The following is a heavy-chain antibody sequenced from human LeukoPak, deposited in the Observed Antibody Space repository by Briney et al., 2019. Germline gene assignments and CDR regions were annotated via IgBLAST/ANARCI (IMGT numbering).Heavy chain of an antibody. CDR3: VRLFRNWSDGGVDQ. D-gene: IGHD1-1*01. J-gene: IGHJ4*02. Sequence: GGPLQISCQASGSPFTKYWIGGVRQLSGKGLEGMGIIYPGDSDTRYSPSSEGQVTISADTSISTAYLQWSSLQASDTAMYYCVRLFRNWSDGGVDQWGQGTLVTVSS. V-gene: IGHV5-51*01. CDR2: IYPGDSDT. CDR1: GSPFTKYW.